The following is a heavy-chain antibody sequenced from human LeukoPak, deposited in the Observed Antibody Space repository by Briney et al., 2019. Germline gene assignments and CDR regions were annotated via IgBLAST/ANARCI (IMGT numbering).Heavy chain of an antibody. CDR1: GYTFTGYY. Sequence: ASVKVSCKASGYTFTGYYMHWVRQAPGQGLEWMGWINPNSGGTNYAQKFQGRVTMTRDMSTSTVYMELSSLRSEDTAVYYCARDGPTVVVTAILDYWGQGTLVTVSS. J-gene: IGHJ4*02. D-gene: IGHD2-21*02. CDR3: ARDGPTVVVTAILDY. CDR2: INPNSGGT. V-gene: IGHV1-2*02.